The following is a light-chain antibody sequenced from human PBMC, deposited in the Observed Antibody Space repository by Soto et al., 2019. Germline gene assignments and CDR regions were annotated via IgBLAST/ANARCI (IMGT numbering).Light chain of an antibody. V-gene: IGLV2-8*01. CDR1: SSDVGGYDY. Sequence: QSALTQPPSASGSPGQSVTISCTGTSSDVGGYDYVSWYQQQSGKPPKLIIYKDTNPPSGVPVRFSDSKSGNTASLTVSGLEAEDEDDYYCSEYAGISNVIFGAGTKLTVL. CDR2: KDT. J-gene: IGLJ2*01. CDR3: SEYAGISNVI.